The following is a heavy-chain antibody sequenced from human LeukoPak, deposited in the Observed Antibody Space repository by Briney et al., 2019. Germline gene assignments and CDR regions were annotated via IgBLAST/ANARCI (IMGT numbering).Heavy chain of an antibody. J-gene: IGHJ4*02. CDR2: IIPILGIA. D-gene: IGHD6-19*01. V-gene: IGHV1-69*04. CDR1: GYTFTSYG. CDR3: GRDSDSSGWYSVGLAVDY. Sequence: GASVKVSCKASGYTFTSYGISWVRQAPGQGLEWMGRIIPILGIANYAQKFQGRVTITADKSTSTAYMELSSLRSEDTAVYYCGRDSDSSGWYSVGLAVDYWGQGTLVTVFS.